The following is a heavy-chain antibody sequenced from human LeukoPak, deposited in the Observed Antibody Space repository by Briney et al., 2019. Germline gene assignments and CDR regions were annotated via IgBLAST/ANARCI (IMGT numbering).Heavy chain of an antibody. CDR2: ISSSSSTI. V-gene: IGHV3-48*01. Sequence: GGSLRLSCTASGFTFGDYAMSWVRQAPGKGLEWVSYISSSSSTIYYADSVKGRFTISRDNAKNSLYLQMNSLRAEDTAVYYCAREEIYDTVFYYYYYMDVWGKGTTVTVSS. D-gene: IGHD5/OR15-5a*01. CDR3: AREEIYDTVFYYYYYMDV. CDR1: GFTFGDYA. J-gene: IGHJ6*03.